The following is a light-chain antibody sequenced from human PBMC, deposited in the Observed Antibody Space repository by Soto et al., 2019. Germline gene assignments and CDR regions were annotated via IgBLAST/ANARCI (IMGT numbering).Light chain of an antibody. CDR2: GAS. CDR3: QQYGSSPRT. J-gene: IGKJ1*01. Sequence: EIVLTQSPGTLSLSPGERATLSCSASQSVSSSYLAWYQQKPGQAPRLLIYGASSRANGIPDRFSGSGSGKDFTLTISRLEPEDFAVYYCQQYGSSPRTFGQGTKVEI. V-gene: IGKV3-20*01. CDR1: QSVSSSY.